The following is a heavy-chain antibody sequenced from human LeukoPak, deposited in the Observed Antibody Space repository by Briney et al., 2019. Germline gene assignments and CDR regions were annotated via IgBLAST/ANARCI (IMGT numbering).Heavy chain of an antibody. CDR1: GFTFSSYA. Sequence: GGSLRLSCAASGFTFSSYAMSWVRQAPAKGREWVSAISGSGGSTYYADSVKGRFTISRDNSKNTLYLQMNSLRAEDTAVYYCAKVTSSGWYLGYFDYWGQGTLVTVSS. CDR3: AKVTSSGWYLGYFDY. V-gene: IGHV3-23*01. D-gene: IGHD6-19*01. CDR2: ISGSGGST. J-gene: IGHJ4*02.